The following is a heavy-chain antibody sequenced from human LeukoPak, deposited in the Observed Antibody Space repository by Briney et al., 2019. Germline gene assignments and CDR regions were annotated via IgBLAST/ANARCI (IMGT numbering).Heavy chain of an antibody. CDR2: IYYSGST. D-gene: IGHD2-15*01. Sequence: SQTLSLTCTVSGGSISSGSYYWSWIRQPPGKGLEWIGYIYYSGSTNYNPSLKSRVTISVDTSKNQFSLKLSSVTAADTAVYYCASHLNGGGGGGWGWWVVFWGKGTTVTVSS. V-gene: IGHV4-61*01. CDR1: GGSISSGSYY. CDR3: ASHLNGGGGGGWGWWVVF. J-gene: IGHJ6*04.